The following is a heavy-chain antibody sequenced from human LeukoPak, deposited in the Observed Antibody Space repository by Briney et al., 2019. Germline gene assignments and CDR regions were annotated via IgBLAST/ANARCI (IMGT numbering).Heavy chain of an antibody. D-gene: IGHD2-2*01. CDR1: GGSFSGYY. Sequence: LETLSLTCAVYGGSFSGYYWSWIRQPPGKGLEWIGEINHSGSTNYNPSLKSRVTISVDTSKNQFSLKLSSVTAADTAVYYCARGFLVVPFDYWGQGTLVTVSS. V-gene: IGHV4-34*01. J-gene: IGHJ4*02. CDR2: INHSGST. CDR3: ARGFLVVPFDY.